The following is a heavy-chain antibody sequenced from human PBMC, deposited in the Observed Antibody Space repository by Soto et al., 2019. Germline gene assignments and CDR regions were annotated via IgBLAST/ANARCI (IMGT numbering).Heavy chain of an antibody. CDR3: ARGDTAMDYFDY. V-gene: IGHV1-69*13. D-gene: IGHD5-18*01. CDR1: GGTFSSYA. CDR2: SIPIFGTA. J-gene: IGHJ4*02. Sequence: SVKVSCKASGGTFSSYAISSVRQAPGQGLEWMGGSIPIFGTANYAQKFQGRVTITADESTSTAYMELSSLRSEDTAVYYCARGDTAMDYFDYWGQGTLVTVSS.